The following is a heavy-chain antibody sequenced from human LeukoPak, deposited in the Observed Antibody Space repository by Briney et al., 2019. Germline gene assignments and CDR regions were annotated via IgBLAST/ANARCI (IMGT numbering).Heavy chain of an antibody. D-gene: IGHD3-22*01. CDR3: ARDFEGGGSSGYYYYYYGMDV. J-gene: IGHJ6*02. V-gene: IGHV3-21*01. CDR1: GFAFRSYS. CDR2: ISSSSSYI. Sequence: PGGSLRLSCAASGFAFRSYSMNLVRQAPGKGLEWVSSISSSSSYIYYADSVKGRFTIARDNAKNSLYLQMNSLRAEDTAVDYCARDFEGGGSSGYYYYYYGMDVWRQGTTVTVSS.